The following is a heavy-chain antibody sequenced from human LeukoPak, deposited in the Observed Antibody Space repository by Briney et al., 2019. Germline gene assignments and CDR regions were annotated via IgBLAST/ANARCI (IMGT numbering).Heavy chain of an antibody. CDR1: GFTFSSYA. D-gene: IGHD6-19*01. J-gene: IGHJ4*02. CDR2: ISGSGGST. V-gene: IGHV3-23*01. CDR3: AAESQYRSGWYFDY. Sequence: GGSLRLSCAAFGFTFSSYAMNWVRQAPGKGLEWVSAISGSGGSTYYADSVKGRFTISRDNSKNTLYLQMNSLRAEDTAVYYCAAESQYRSGWYFDYWGQGTLVTVSS.